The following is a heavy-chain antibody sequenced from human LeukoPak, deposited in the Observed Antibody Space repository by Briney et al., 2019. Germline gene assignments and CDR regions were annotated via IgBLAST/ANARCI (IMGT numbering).Heavy chain of an antibody. CDR1: GGSISSSSYY. CDR2: IYYSGST. V-gene: IGHV4-39*07. Sequence: SETLSLTCTVSGGSISSSSYYWGWIRQPPGKGLEWIGSIYYSGSTYYNPSLKSRVTISVDTSKNQFSLKLSSVTAADTAVYYCRNWNYDAFDIWGQGTMVTVSS. J-gene: IGHJ3*02. D-gene: IGHD1-7*01. CDR3: RNWNYDAFDI.